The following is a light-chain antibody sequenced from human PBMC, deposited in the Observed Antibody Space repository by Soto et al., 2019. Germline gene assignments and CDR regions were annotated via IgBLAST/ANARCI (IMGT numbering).Light chain of an antibody. V-gene: IGLV1-40*01. CDR1: GSNIGTGYD. CDR2: ANN. Sequence: VLTQPPSLSGAPGQRVTISCTGGGSNIGTGYDVHWYQHHPGTAPRLLIFANNNRPSGVPDQFSGSKSGTSASLAITGLQAEDEADYYCQSYDNSLSGYVFGTGTKVTVL. J-gene: IGLJ1*01. CDR3: QSYDNSLSGYV.